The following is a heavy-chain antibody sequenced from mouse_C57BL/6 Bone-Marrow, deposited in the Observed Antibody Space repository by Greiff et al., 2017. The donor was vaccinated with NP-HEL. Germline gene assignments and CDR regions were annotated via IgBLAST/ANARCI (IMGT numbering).Heavy chain of an antibody. D-gene: IGHD1-1*01. J-gene: IGHJ4*01. CDR1: GYTFTSYW. Sequence: QVQLQQPGAELVKPGASVKLSCKASGYTFTSYWMHWVKQRPGRGLGWIGRIDPNSGGTKYNEKFKSKATLTVDKPSSTAYMQLSSLTSEDSAVYYCARGGGYYYGSSDAMDYWGQGTSVTVSS. CDR3: ARGGGYYYGSSDAMDY. V-gene: IGHV1-72*01. CDR2: IDPNSGGT.